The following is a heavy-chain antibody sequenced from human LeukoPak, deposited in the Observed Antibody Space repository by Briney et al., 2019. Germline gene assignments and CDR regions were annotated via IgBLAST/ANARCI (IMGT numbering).Heavy chain of an antibody. CDR2: INHSGST. V-gene: IGHV4-34*01. CDR3: ARGSADAFDI. J-gene: IGHJ3*02. CDR1: GGSFSGYY. Sequence: SETLSLTCAVYGGSFSGYYWSWIRQPPGKGLEWIGEINHSGSTNYNPSLKSRVTISVDTSKNQFSLKLSSVTAADTAVYYCARGSADAFDIWGQGTMVTVSS. D-gene: IGHD1-26*01.